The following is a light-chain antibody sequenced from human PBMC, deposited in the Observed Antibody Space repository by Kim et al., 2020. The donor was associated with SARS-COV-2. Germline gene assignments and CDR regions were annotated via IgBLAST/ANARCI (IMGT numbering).Light chain of an antibody. Sequence: GQSITISCSGSSRDISSYEYVSWYQQHPGNAPKLLIFDVSDRPSGISSRFSGSKSGNTATLTISGLQAEDEAEYYCSSYSVISTYVFGPGTKVTVL. J-gene: IGLJ1*01. CDR1: SRDISSYEY. CDR2: DVS. V-gene: IGLV2-14*03. CDR3: SSYSVISTYV.